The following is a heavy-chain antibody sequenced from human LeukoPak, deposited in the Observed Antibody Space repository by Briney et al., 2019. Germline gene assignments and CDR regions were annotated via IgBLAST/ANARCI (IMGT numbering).Heavy chain of an antibody. J-gene: IGHJ3*02. CDR1: GFTFSSYS. Sequence: GGSLRLSCAASGFTFSSYSMNWVRQAPGKGLGWDSYISSSSSTIYYADSVKGRFTISRDNAKNSLYLQMNSLRAEDTAVYYCARADDSSGYYPDAFDIWGQGTMVTVSS. CDR2: ISSSSSTI. CDR3: ARADDSSGYYPDAFDI. D-gene: IGHD3-22*01. V-gene: IGHV3-48*01.